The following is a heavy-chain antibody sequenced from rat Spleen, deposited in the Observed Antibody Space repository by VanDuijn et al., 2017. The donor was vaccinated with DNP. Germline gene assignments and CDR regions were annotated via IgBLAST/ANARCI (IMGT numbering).Heavy chain of an antibody. J-gene: IGHJ4*01. D-gene: IGHD3-2*01. CDR2: ISTNGGTT. CDR1: GFTFSNFG. Sequence: EVQLVESGGGLVQPGRSLKLSCVASGFTFSNFGMAWVRQAPKKSLEWVATISTNGGTTYYRDSVKGRFTISRDNAKNTLYLHMNSLRSEDTATYYCAKHLDAWGQGISVTVSS. CDR3: AKHLDA. V-gene: IGHV5S13*01.